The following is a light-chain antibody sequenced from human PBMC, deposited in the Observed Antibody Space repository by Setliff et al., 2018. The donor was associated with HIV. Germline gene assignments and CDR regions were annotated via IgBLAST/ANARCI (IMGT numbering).Light chain of an antibody. V-gene: IGLV2-8*01. CDR1: SSDVGGYNY. CDR2: EVT. J-gene: IGLJ2*01. CDR3: SSYVGSNRVV. Sequence: SVLTQPPSASGSPGQSVTISCTGTSSDVGGYNYVSWYQQHPGKAPKLMIYEVTKRPSGVPDRFSGFKSGNTASLTVSGLQADDEADYYCSSYVGSNRVVFGGGTK.